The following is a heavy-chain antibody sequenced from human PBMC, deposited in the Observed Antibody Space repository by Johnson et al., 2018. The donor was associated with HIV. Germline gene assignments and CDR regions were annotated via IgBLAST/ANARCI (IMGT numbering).Heavy chain of an antibody. CDR2: IPYDGRAK. D-gene: IGHD3-22*01. V-gene: IGHV3-30*04. Sequence: QVHLVESGGGVVQPGSSLILSGSASGFSFISYAIHWVRQAPGTGLELVPVIPYDGRAKYYADSFKGPFTISRDSSQNTLYLQMTSLRAEDTAVYYCARGSRYTYDYDDVHLLQAFDVWGQGTMVSVSS. CDR1: GFSFISYA. CDR3: ARGSRYTYDYDDVHLLQAFDV. J-gene: IGHJ3*01.